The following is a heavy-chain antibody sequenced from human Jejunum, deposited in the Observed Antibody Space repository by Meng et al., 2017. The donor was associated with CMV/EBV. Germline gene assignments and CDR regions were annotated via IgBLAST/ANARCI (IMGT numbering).Heavy chain of an antibody. D-gene: IGHD2/OR15-2a*01. CDR1: FGVYA. V-gene: IGHV3-23*03. Sequence: FGVYAMTWVRQAPGKGLEWVSLIYSGGDTFYGDSVKGRFTISRDNSKNILYLQLNSLRAEDTAVYYCAKNFRTYRSGVQYYTMDVWGQGTTVTVSS. CDR3: AKNFRTYRSGVQYYTMDV. J-gene: IGHJ6*02. CDR2: IYSGGDT.